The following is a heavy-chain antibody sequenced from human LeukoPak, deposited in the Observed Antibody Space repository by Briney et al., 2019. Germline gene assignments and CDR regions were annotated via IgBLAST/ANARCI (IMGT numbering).Heavy chain of an antibody. D-gene: IGHD2-21*01. CDR3: AKGDGSYSLDY. Sequence: GGSLRLSCAASGFSFSSFGMSWVRQGPGKGLEWVSSIGTTGASTNYADSVKGRFTISRDNSKNTLYLQMNSLRAEDTAVYYCAKGDGSYSLDYWGQGTLVTVSS. J-gene: IGHJ4*02. CDR2: IGTTGAST. V-gene: IGHV3-23*01. CDR1: GFSFSSFG.